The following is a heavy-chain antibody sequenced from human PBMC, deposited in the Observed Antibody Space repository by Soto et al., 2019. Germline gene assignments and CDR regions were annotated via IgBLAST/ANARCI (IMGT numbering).Heavy chain of an antibody. J-gene: IGHJ5*02. D-gene: IGHD3-16*01. Sequence: QVQLVQSGAEVKKPGASVKVSCKASGYTFTSYGIRWVRQAPGQGLECMGWISDYNGNTNYAQNLQGRVTMTTDTTASTEESEMRGLRSEEPNVYYYARDLSSGLTRGRAGEVKRSWVQGTLVTVSS. V-gene: IGHV1-18*01. CDR3: ARDLSSGLTRGRAGEVKRS. CDR1: GYTFTSYG. CDR2: ISDYNGNT.